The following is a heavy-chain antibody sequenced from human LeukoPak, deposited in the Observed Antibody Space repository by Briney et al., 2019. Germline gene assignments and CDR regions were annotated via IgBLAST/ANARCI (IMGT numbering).Heavy chain of an antibody. D-gene: IGHD3-22*01. V-gene: IGHV1-58*02. CDR2: IVVGSGNT. Sequence: GASVKVSCKASGFTFTSSAMQWVRQARGQRLEWIGWIVVGSGNTNYAQKFQERVTITRDMSTSTACMELSSLRSEDTAVYYCAADPHYYYDSSGYYFDYWGQGTLVTVSS. CDR3: AADPHYYYDSSGYYFDY. J-gene: IGHJ4*02. CDR1: GFTFTSSA.